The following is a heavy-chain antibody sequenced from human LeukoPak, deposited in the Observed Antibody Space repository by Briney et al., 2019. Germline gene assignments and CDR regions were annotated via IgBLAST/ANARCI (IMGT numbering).Heavy chain of an antibody. CDR1: GFTFSTYN. V-gene: IGHV3-48*01. CDR3: ARVLTFSGWFKDY. CDR2: ISGTGSST. Sequence: QTGGSLRLSCAASGFTFSTYNMNWVRQAPGKGLEWVSSISGTGSSTYYTDSVKGRFTISRDNAKNSLYLQMNSLRAEDTAVYYCARVLTFSGWFKDYWGQGTLVTVSS. J-gene: IGHJ4*02. D-gene: IGHD6-19*01.